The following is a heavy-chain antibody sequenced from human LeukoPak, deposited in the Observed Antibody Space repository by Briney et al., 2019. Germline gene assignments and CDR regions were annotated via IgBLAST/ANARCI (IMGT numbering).Heavy chain of an antibody. D-gene: IGHD6-19*01. J-gene: IGHJ4*02. V-gene: IGHV1-2*02. CDR2: INPNSGGT. Sequence: ASVTVSCKASGYTFTGYYMHWVRQAPGQGLEWMGWINPNSGGTNYAQKFQGRVTMTRDTSISTAYMELSRLRSDDTAVYYCAREWQWLVRYFDYWGQGTLVTVSS. CDR1: GYTFTGYY. CDR3: AREWQWLVRYFDY.